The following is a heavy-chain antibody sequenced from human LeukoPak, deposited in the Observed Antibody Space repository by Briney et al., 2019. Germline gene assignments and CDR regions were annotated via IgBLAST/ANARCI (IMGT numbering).Heavy chain of an antibody. CDR1: VGSMRRSNYY. CDR2: IYYSGST. CDR3: ARNVSMFREFSRLNWFDP. D-gene: IGHD3-10*01. J-gene: IGHJ5*02. Sequence: SETLSLTCTLSVGSMRRSNYYWGWIRQPPGKGLEWIGSIYYSGSTHYNPSLKSRVTISVDTSKKQFFLKLSYVTAADTAVYYCARNVSMFREFSRLNWFDPWGQGTLVTVSS. V-gene: IGHV4-39*01.